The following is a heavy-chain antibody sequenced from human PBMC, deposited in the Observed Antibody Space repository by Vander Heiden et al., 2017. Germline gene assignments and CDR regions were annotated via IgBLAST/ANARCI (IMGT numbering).Heavy chain of an antibody. V-gene: IGHV1-2*06. Sequence: QVHLAQSGAEVKKPGASVKVSCKISGYPFTDFYIHWMRQAPGQGLEWMGRINPNLGDTIDAQKFLGRVTMIRDKTINTASMELNTLTSDDTAVYFCARDYSTAGHFDYWGQGSLVTVSS. CDR2: INPNLGDT. D-gene: IGHD6-19*01. J-gene: IGHJ4*02. CDR1: GYPFTDFY. CDR3: ARDYSTAGHFDY.